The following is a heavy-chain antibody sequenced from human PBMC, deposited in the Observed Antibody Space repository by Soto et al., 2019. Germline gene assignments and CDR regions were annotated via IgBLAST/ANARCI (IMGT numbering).Heavy chain of an antibody. V-gene: IGHV3-33*03. J-gene: IGHJ6*04. CDR2: IWNDGNGY. CDR1: GFTFNNYG. D-gene: IGHD1-1*01. Sequence: QVQLVESGGGVVQPGRSLRLSCAASGFTFNNYGMHWVRQAPGKGLEWVAVIWNDGNGYYYANSVKGRFTISRDNSKNTMYLQMSSLRVEDTAVHYCTTRQTSPPTRGTTSARGAMDVWGKGTTVTASS. CDR3: TTRQTSPPTRGTTSARGAMDV.